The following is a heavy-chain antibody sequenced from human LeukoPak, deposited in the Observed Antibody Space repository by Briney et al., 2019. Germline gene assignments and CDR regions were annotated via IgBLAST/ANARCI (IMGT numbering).Heavy chain of an antibody. CDR3: AKAYSSDWYAPSDY. V-gene: IGHV3-23*01. CDR1: GFTFSSYA. CDR2: ISGRGGST. J-gene: IGHJ4*02. Sequence: GGSLRLSCAASGFTFSSYAMSWVRQAPGKGLEWASTISGRGGSTYSADSVKGRITISRDNSKNTLYLQMNSLRAEDTAVYHCAKAYSSDWYAPSDYWGQGTLVTVSS. D-gene: IGHD6-19*01.